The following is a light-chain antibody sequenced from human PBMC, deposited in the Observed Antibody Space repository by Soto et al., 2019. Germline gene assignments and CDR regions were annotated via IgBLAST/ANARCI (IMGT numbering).Light chain of an antibody. Sequence: DIQMTQSPSALSSSVGDRVTITCRASYNISNSLNWYQQKPGKAPKFLIYASSTLQSGVPSRFSGSGSGTDFTLTISSLQPEDFATYSCQQSYNSPQTFGQGTKVDIK. V-gene: IGKV1-39*01. CDR1: YNISNS. CDR2: ASS. J-gene: IGKJ1*01. CDR3: QQSYNSPQT.